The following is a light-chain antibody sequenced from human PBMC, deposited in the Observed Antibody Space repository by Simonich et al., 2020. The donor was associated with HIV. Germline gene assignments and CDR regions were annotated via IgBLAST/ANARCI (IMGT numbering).Light chain of an antibody. CDR2: GAT. J-gene: IGKJ2*01. CDR1: QSISSN. CDR3: QQYNNWPMYT. V-gene: IGKV3-15*01. Sequence: EIVMTQYPATLSLSTGERATLSCRTSQSISSNLAWYQQKPGQGPRLFIYGATTRATGSPARFSGSGSGTEFTLTINSLRSEDFAVYYCQQYNNWPMYTFGQGTKLEIK.